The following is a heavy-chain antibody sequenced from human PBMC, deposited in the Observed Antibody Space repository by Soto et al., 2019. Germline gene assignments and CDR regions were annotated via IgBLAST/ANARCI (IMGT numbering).Heavy chain of an antibody. Sequence: PSETLSLTCTVSGGSISSYYWSWIRQPPGKGLEWIGYIYYSGSTNYNPSLKSRVTISVDTSKNQFSLKLSSVTAADTAVYYCARGKSSIAALDFDYWGQGTLVTVSS. CDR2: IYYSGST. J-gene: IGHJ4*02. CDR3: ARGKSSIAALDFDY. CDR1: GGSISSYY. D-gene: IGHD6-6*01. V-gene: IGHV4-59*01.